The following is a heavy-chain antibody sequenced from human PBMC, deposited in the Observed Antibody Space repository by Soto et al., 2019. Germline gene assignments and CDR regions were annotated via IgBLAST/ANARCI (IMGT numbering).Heavy chain of an antibody. V-gene: IGHV3-23*01. CDR3: AKAAPGPEFDC. D-gene: IGHD6-13*01. J-gene: IGHJ4*02. Sequence: EVQLLESGGGLVQPGGSLRLSCAGSGFIFRNYAMSWVRQAPGKGLEWVSTISGTGGSTYYADSVKGRFTIFRDNSKSTLYLQMSSLRADDTAVYYCAKAAPGPEFDCWGQGTLVNVST. CDR2: ISGTGGST. CDR1: GFIFRNYA.